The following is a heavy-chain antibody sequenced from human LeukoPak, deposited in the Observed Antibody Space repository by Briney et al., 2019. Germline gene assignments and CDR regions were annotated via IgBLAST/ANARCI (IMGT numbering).Heavy chain of an antibody. Sequence: PSVKVSCKASGYTFTSYGIRWVRQAPGKGLEWMGWISAYNGNTNYAQKLQGRVTMTTDASTSTAYMELRSLRYDDTAVYYCARERWFGRGYYYYGMDVWGQGTTVTVSS. D-gene: IGHD3-10*01. CDR2: ISAYNGNT. V-gene: IGHV1-18*01. CDR3: ARERWFGRGYYYYGMDV. CDR1: GYTFTSYG. J-gene: IGHJ6*02.